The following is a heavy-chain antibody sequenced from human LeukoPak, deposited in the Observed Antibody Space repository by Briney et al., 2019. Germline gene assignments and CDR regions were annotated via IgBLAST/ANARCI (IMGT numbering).Heavy chain of an antibody. J-gene: IGHJ5*02. Sequence: PGRSLRLSCAASGFTFSSYGMHWVRQAPGKGLEWVAVISYDGSNKYYADSVKGRFTISRGNSKNTLYLQMNSLRAEDTAVYYCAKDNFDPWGQGTLVTVSS. CDR2: ISYDGSNK. V-gene: IGHV3-30*18. CDR3: AKDNFDP. CDR1: GFTFSSYG.